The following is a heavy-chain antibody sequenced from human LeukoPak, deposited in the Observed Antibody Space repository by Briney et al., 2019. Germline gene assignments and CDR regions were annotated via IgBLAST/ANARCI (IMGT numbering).Heavy chain of an antibody. J-gene: IGHJ4*02. CDR2: ISGSGGST. V-gene: IGHV3-23*01. Sequence: GGSLRLSCAASGFTFISYAMSWVRQAPVKGLEWVSIISGSGGSTYYADSVKGRFTISRDNSKNTLYLQMNSLRAEDTAVYYCAVCHWHSSGCRIDYWGQGTLVTVSS. D-gene: IGHD6-19*01. CDR1: GFTFISYA. CDR3: AVCHWHSSGCRIDY.